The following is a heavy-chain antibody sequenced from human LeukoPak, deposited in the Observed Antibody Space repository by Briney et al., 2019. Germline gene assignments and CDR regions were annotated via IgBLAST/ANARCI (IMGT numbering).Heavy chain of an antibody. J-gene: IGHJ4*02. CDR1: GFTVSSNY. CDR2: IYSGGST. Sequence: GGSLRLSCAASGFTVSSNYMSWVRQAPGKGLEWVSVIYSGGSTYYADSVKGRFTISRDNSKNTLYLQMNSLRAEDTAVYYCARGSTLDYSNYGLLDHWGQGTLVTVSS. V-gene: IGHV3-53*01. CDR3: ARGSTLDYSNYGLLDH. D-gene: IGHD4-11*01.